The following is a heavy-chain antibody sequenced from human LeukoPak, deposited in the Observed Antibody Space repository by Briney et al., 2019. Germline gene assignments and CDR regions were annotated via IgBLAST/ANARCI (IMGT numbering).Heavy chain of an antibody. CDR2: MNPSDFEI. CDR1: GYNFDSYL. J-gene: IGHJ4*02. Sequence: GESLKISCDASGYNFDSYLSACVRQVPGKGLEWMGIMNPSDFEIRKSPSFQGQVTLSADQSTRTAYLEWSSLKASDTAMYYCARQCGYYAFDNWGQGTLVTVSS. CDR3: ARQCGYYAFDN. D-gene: IGHD3-22*01. V-gene: IGHV5-51*01.